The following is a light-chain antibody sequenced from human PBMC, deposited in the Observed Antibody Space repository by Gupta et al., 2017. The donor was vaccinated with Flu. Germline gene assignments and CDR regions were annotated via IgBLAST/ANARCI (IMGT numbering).Light chain of an antibody. CDR2: GAS. Sequence: EIVLTQSPGTLSLSPGERATLSCRASQSVSSSYLAWYQQKPGQAHRLLIYGASSRATGIPDRFSGSGSGTDFTLTISRLEPEDFAVYYCQQDGSSPWTFGRGTKVEIK. V-gene: IGKV3-20*01. CDR3: QQDGSSPWT. J-gene: IGKJ1*01. CDR1: QSVSSSY.